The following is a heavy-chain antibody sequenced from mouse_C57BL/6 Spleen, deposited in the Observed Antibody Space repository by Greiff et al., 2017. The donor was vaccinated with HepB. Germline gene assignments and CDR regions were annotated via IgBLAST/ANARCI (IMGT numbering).Heavy chain of an antibody. CDR2: ISDGGSYT. CDR1: GFTFSSYA. V-gene: IGHV5-4*01. CDR3: ARRRFYYSNFDWYFDV. Sequence: EVQLVESGGGLVKPGGSLKLSCAASGFTFSSYAMSWVRQTPEKRLEWVATISDGGSYTYYPDNVKGRFTISRDNAKNNLYLQMSHLKSEDTAMYYCARRRFYYSNFDWYFDVWGTGTTVTVSS. D-gene: IGHD2-5*01. J-gene: IGHJ1*03.